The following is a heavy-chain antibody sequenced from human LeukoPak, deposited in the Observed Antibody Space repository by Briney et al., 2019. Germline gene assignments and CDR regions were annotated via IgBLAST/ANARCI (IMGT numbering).Heavy chain of an antibody. Sequence: GGSLRLSCTASGFTFDSYAMSWVRQAPGKGLEWVSTTSGSGGSTHYADSVRGRFTLSRDNSKNTLFLQMSSLRGDDTAIYYCAKPGGPGVAARGAFDLWGQGTLVTVSS. CDR3: AKPGGPGVAARGAFDL. CDR2: TSGSGGST. V-gene: IGHV3-23*01. CDR1: GFTFDSYA. D-gene: IGHD2-8*01. J-gene: IGHJ3*01.